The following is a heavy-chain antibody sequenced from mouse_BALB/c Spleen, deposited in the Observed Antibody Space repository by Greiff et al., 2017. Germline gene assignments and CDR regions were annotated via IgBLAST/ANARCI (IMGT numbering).Heavy chain of an antibody. V-gene: IGHV1-69*02. CDR1: GYTFTSYW. Sequence: QVQLQQPGAELVKPGAPVKLSCKASGYTFTSYWMNWVKQRPGRGLEWIGRIDPSDSETHYNQKFKDKATLTVDKSSSTAYIQLSSLTSEDSAVYYCARGDDYDEWFAYWGQGTLVTVSA. D-gene: IGHD2-4*01. CDR3: ARGDDYDEWFAY. CDR2: IDPSDSET. J-gene: IGHJ3*01.